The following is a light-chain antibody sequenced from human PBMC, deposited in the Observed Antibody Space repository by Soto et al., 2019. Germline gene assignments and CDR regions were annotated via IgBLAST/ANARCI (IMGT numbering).Light chain of an antibody. CDR1: QCVSSY. CDR2: DAS. Sequence: IVLTQSPSTLSLSPGGRATRYCRASQCVSSYLAWYQQKPGQAPRPLIYDASNRATDIPARLSGSGSGKDFTLTISSLEPEEFAVYYCQQRSNWPPWTFGQGTNLDIK. CDR3: QQRSNWPPWT. V-gene: IGKV3-11*01. J-gene: IGKJ1*01.